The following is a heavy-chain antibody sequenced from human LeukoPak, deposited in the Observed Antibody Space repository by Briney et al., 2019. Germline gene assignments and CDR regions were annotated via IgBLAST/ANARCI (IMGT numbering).Heavy chain of an antibody. V-gene: IGHV4-31*03. CDR1: GGSISSGGYY. D-gene: IGHD3-16*01. CDR2: IYYSGST. CDR3: ARDDGGSSSRFDY. Sequence: SETLSLTCTVSGGSISSGGYYWSWIRQHPGKGLEWIGYIYYSGSTYYNPSLKSRVTISVDTSKNQFSLKLSSVTAADTAVYYCARDDGGSSSRFDYWGQGTLVPVSS. J-gene: IGHJ4*02.